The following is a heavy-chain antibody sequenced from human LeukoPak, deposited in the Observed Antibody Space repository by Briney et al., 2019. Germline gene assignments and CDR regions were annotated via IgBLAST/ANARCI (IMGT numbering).Heavy chain of an antibody. D-gene: IGHD3-10*01. V-gene: IGHV1-46*02. CDR1: RLPFHIYY. CDR3: ARETLEGSYYMGCMDV. J-gene: IGHJ6*03. Sequence: ASGEVESHASRLPFHIYYMHWVRQAPGQGGEWMGIINPSGGSTNHAQKFQVRVTMTRAMSTSTVYMELSSLRSEDTAVYYCARETLEGSYYMGCMDVWGKGTTVTV. CDR2: INPSGGST.